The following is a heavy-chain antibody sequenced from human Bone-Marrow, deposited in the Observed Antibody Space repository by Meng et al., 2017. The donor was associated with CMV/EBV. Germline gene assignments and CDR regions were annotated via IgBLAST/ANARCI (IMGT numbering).Heavy chain of an antibody. D-gene: IGHD1-26*01. CDR2: IKSKTDGGTT. CDR3: TTEEQTYYFDY. V-gene: IGHV3-15*01. Sequence: GGSLRLSCTVSGGSISSSSYYWGWIRQPPGKGLEWVGRIKSKTDGGTTDYAAPVKGRFTISRDDSKNTLYLQMNSLKTEDTAVYYCTTEEQTYYFDYWGQGTLVTVSS. J-gene: IGHJ4*02. CDR1: GGSISSSSYY.